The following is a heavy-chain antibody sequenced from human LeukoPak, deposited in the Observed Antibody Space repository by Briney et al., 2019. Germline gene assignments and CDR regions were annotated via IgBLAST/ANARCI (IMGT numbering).Heavy chain of an antibody. CDR2: IYYSGST. D-gene: IGHD3-3*01. Sequence: PSETLSLTCTVSGGSISSYYWSLIRQPPGKGLEWIGYIYYSGSTNYNPPLKSRVTISVDTSKNQFSLKLSSVTAADTAVYYCARGITIFGVVIRFDPWGQGTLVTVSS. V-gene: IGHV4-59*01. CDR3: ARGITIFGVVIRFDP. J-gene: IGHJ5*02. CDR1: GGSISSYY.